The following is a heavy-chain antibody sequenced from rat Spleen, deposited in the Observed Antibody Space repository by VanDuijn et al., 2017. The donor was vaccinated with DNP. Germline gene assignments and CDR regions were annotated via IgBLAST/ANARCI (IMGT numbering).Heavy chain of an antibody. V-gene: IGHV5-19*01. J-gene: IGHJ2*01. CDR3: TKAGGYSPWYFDY. CDR1: GFSFSNYG. CDR2: ISPSGGST. Sequence: EVQLVESGGGLVQPGRSLKLSCAASGFSFSNYGMHWIRQAPTKGLEWVASISPSGGSTYYRDSVKGRFTISRDNAKSTLYLQMDSLRSEGTATYYCTKAGGYSPWYFDYWGQGVMVTVSS. D-gene: IGHD1-11*01.